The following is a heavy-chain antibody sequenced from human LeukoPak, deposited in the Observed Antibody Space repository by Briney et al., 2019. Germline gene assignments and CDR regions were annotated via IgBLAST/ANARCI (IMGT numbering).Heavy chain of an antibody. CDR2: INPSGGST. CDR3: ARVDYGSGCDS. Sequence: ASVKVSCKASGFTFTNYNMHWVRQAPGQGLEWMGIINPSGGSTNYAQNFQARVTMTRDTSTSTVYMELSSLRSEDTAVYYCARVDYGSGCDSWGQGTLVTVSS. J-gene: IGHJ4*02. V-gene: IGHV1-46*01. CDR1: GFTFTNYN. D-gene: IGHD6-19*01.